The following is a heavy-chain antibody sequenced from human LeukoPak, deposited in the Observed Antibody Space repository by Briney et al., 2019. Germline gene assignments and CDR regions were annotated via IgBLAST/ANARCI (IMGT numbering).Heavy chain of an antibody. J-gene: IGHJ6*03. Sequence: GGSLRLSCAASGFTFSSYAMSWVRQAPGKGLEWVSVIYSGGSTYYADSVKGRFTISRDNSKNTLYLQMNSLRAEDTAVYYCARVQEEVDAANYYYYYYMDVWGKGTTVTVSS. V-gene: IGHV3-53*01. CDR2: IYSGGST. CDR3: ARVQEEVDAANYYYYYYMDV. CDR1: GFTFSSYA. D-gene: IGHD5-18*01.